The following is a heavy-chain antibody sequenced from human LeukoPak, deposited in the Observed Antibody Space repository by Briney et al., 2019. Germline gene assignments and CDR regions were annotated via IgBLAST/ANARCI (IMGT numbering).Heavy chain of an antibody. D-gene: IGHD3-10*01. J-gene: IGHJ5*02. V-gene: IGHV4-59*08. CDR3: ARHHDRGFDP. CDR2: IYYSGST. Sequence: PSETLSLTCAVSGGSISSYYWSWIRQPPGKGLEWIGYIYYSGSTNYNPSLKSRVTISVDTSKNQFSLKLSSVTAADTAVYYCARHHDRGFDPWGQGTLVTVSS. CDR1: GGSISSYY.